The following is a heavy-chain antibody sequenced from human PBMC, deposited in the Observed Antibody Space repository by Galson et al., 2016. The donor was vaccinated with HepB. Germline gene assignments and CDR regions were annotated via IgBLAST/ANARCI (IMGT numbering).Heavy chain of an antibody. CDR3: ARDRAYNSNWFEGSDY. Sequence: SLRLSCATSGFTFSYYAMHWVRQAPGRGLEWVALVWNDGWNKYYADSVKGRFTVSRDNSKNMLYLQMNNLRAEDTAVYFCARDRAYNSNWFEGSDYWGQGTLVTVSS. D-gene: IGHD6-13*01. J-gene: IGHJ4*02. CDR2: VWNDGWNK. CDR1: GFTFSYYA. V-gene: IGHV3-33*01.